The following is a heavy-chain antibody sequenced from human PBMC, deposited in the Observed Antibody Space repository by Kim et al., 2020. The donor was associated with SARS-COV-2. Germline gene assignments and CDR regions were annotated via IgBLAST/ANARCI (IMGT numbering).Heavy chain of an antibody. D-gene: IGHD6-6*01. V-gene: IGHV4-59*13. CDR2: IYYSGST. CDR3: ASGVHSSSALYGMDV. J-gene: IGHJ6*02. Sequence: SETLSLTCTVSGGSISSYYWSWIRQPPGKGLEWIGYIYYSGSTNYNPSLKSRVTISVDTSKNQFSLKLSSVTAADTAVYYCASGVHSSSALYGMDVWGQGTTVTVSS. CDR1: GGSISSYY.